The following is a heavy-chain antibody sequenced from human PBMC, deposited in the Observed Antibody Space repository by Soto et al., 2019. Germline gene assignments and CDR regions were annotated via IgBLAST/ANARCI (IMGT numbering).Heavy chain of an antibody. CDR1: GGSFSDYY. V-gene: IGHV4-34*02. J-gene: IGHJ3*02. Sequence: QVQLQQRGAGLLKPSETLSLTCAVLGGSFSDYYWTWIRQPPGKGLEWSGEINHSGSTSYNSSLKGRLTLSVDTSTKEFSLNLSSVTAADTAAYHCVRGRAFMSRVAFAIWGQGTMVTVSS. CDR2: INHSGST. CDR3: VRGRAFMSRVAFAI. D-gene: IGHD1-26*01.